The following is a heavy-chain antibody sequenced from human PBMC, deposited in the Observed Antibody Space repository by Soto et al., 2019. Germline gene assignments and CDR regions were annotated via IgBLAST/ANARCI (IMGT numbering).Heavy chain of an antibody. CDR3: AKDLVFTSPPQYGMDV. V-gene: IGHV3-30*18. CDR1: GFTFSSYG. CDR2: ISYDGSNK. D-gene: IGHD3-16*01. Sequence: GGSLRLSCAASGFTFSSYGMHWVRQAPGKGLEWVAVISYDGSNKYYADSVKGRFTISRDNSKNTLYLQMNSLRAEDTAVYYCAKDLVFTSPPQYGMDVWGQGTTVTVSS. J-gene: IGHJ6*02.